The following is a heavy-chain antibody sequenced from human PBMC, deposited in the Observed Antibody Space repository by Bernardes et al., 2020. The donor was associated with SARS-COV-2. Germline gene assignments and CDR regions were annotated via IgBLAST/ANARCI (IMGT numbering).Heavy chain of an antibody. CDR1: GFTVSSTY. V-gene: IGHV3-53*01. CDR3: ARGGYAYGFDY. D-gene: IGHD5-18*01. CDR2: LYSGGNT. J-gene: IGHJ4*02. Sequence: WGSLRLSCAASGFTVSSTYMSWVRQAPGKGLEWVSILYSGGNTYYADSLKGRFSISRDNSKNTLYLQMNSLRAEDTAVFYCARGGYAYGFDYWGQGTLVAVSS.